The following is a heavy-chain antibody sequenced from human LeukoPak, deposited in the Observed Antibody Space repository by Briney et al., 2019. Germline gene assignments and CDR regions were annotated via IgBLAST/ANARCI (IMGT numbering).Heavy chain of an antibody. CDR2: INHSGST. Sequence: SEALSLTCAVYGGSFNGYYWSWIRQPPGKGLEWIGEINHSGSTNYNPSLKSRVTISVDTSKDQFSLKLSSVTAADTAVYYCARVRGIGYSSGWYRWYYFDYWGQGTLVTVSS. J-gene: IGHJ4*02. CDR3: ARVRGIGYSSGWYRWYYFDY. V-gene: IGHV4-34*01. D-gene: IGHD6-19*01. CDR1: GGSFNGYY.